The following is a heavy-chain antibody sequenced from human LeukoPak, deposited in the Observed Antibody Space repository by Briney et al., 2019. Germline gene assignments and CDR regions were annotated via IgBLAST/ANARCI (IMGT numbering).Heavy chain of an antibody. D-gene: IGHD4-17*01. CDR1: GGSIGSYY. V-gene: IGHV4-59*01. CDR2: IYYSGST. Sequence: SETLSLTCTVSGGSIGSYYWSWIRQPPGKGLEWIGYIYYSGSTNYNPSLKSRVTISVDTSKNQFSLKLSSVTAADTVVYYCARGLGVTTTWGQGTLVTVSS. CDR3: ARGLGVTTT. J-gene: IGHJ5*02.